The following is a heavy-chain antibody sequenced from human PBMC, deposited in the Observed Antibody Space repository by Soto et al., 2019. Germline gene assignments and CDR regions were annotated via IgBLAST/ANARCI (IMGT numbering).Heavy chain of an antibody. Sequence: QVQLQESGPGLVKPSETLSLTCTVSGGSISSYYWSWIRQPPGKGLEWIGYIYYSGSTNYNPSLTRXVTQSXXTSKNQFSLKLSSVTAADTAVYYCARRVRPGAFDYWGQGTLVTVSS. CDR2: IYYSGST. J-gene: IGHJ4*02. V-gene: IGHV4-59*01. CDR3: ARRVRPGAFDY. CDR1: GGSISSYY. D-gene: IGHD6-25*01.